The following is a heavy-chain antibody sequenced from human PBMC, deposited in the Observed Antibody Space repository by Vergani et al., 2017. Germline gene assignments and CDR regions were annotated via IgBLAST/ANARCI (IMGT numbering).Heavy chain of an antibody. D-gene: IGHD1-1*01. V-gene: IGHV4-59*01. CDR2: IYYSGST. CDR3: ARGWGWIDGGGWFDP. J-gene: IGHJ5*02. CDR1: GGSISSYY. Sequence: QVQLQESGPGLVKPSETLSLTCTVSGGSISSYYWSWIRQPPGKGLEWIGYIYYSGSTNYNPSLKSRVTISVDTSKNQFSLKLSSVTAADTAVNYWARGWGWIDGGGWFDPWGQGTLVTVSS.